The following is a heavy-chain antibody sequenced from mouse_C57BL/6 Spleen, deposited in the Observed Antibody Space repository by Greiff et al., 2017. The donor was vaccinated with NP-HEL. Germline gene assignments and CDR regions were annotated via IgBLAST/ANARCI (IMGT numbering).Heavy chain of an antibody. J-gene: IGHJ2*01. Sequence: QVQLKESGAELVRPGASVKLSCKASGYTFTDYYINWVKQRPGQGLEWIARIYPGSGNTYYNEKFKGKATLTAEKSSSTAYMQLSSLTSEDSAVYFCARGIYYGYEGYCDYWGQGTTLTVSS. CDR3: ARGIYYGYEGYCDY. CDR2: IYPGSGNT. D-gene: IGHD2-2*01. CDR1: GYTFTDYY. V-gene: IGHV1-76*01.